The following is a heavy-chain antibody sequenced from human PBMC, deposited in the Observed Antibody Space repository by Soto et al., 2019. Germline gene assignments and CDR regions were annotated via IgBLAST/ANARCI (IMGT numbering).Heavy chain of an antibody. CDR3: ARGKLSDYVWGSYRYHFDY. D-gene: IGHD3-16*02. Sequence: SAPLSITCAVYGGSFIGYYWSWIRQPPGKGLEWIGEINHSGSTNYNPSLKSRVTISVDTSKNQFSLKLSSVTAADTAVYYCARGKLSDYVWGSYRYHFDYWGQGTVVTVSS. J-gene: IGHJ4*02. CDR1: GGSFIGYY. V-gene: IGHV4-34*01. CDR2: INHSGST.